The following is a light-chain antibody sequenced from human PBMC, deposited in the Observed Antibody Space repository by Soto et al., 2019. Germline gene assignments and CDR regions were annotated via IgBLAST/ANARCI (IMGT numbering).Light chain of an antibody. V-gene: IGKV4-1*01. CDR1: QSVFYSSNNKNY. CDR3: QQYYSTPPS. Sequence: DIVMTQSPDSQAVSLGERATINCKTSQSVFYSSNNKNYLAWYQQKPGQPPKLLIYWASTRESGVPDRFSGSGSGTDFTLTISSLQAEDVAVYYCQQYYSTPPSFGGGTKV. J-gene: IGKJ4*01. CDR2: WAS.